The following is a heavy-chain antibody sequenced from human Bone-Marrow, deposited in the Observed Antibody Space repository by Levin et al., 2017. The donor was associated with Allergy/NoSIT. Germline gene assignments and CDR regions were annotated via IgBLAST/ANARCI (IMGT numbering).Heavy chain of an antibody. CDR1: GFIFSNYA. CDR3: AKDSVAVGARGRSDD. J-gene: IGHJ4*02. D-gene: IGHD1-26*01. Sequence: GGSLRLSCAASGFIFSNYAMSWVRQTPDKRLEWVSGISGGGYSRYYTDSVKGRFTISRDNSQRTIFLQMNTLRAEDTAVYYCAKDSVAVGARGRSDDWGQGTLVTVSS. CDR2: ISGGGYSR. V-gene: IGHV3-23*01.